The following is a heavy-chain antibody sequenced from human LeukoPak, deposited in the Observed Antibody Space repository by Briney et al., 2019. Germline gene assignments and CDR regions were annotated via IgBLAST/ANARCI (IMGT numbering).Heavy chain of an antibody. D-gene: IGHD3-10*01. Sequence: ASVKVSCKSSGYMFTSHGIHWLRQAPGQGLEWMGWISVQNGNTNYVQQFLGRVTMTRNTSISTAYMELSSLRSEDTAVYYCAFTLPWFGGNHAFDIWGQGTMVTVSS. J-gene: IGHJ3*02. CDR3: AFTLPWFGGNHAFDI. CDR2: ISVQNGNT. CDR1: GYMFTSHG. V-gene: IGHV1-8*01.